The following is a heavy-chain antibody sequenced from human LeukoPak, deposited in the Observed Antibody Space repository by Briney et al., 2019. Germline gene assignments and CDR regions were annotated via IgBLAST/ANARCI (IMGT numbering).Heavy chain of an antibody. CDR1: GGTFSSYG. Sequence: ASVKVSCKASGGTFSSYGISWVRQAPGQGLEWVGGIIPIFGEATYAQKFQGRVTITADESTSTAYMELSSLRSEDTAVYYCARGCHCSTNSCHMGFDSWGQGTLVTVSS. CDR2: IIPIFGEA. CDR3: ARGCHCSTNSCHMGFDS. J-gene: IGHJ4*02. V-gene: IGHV1-69*01. D-gene: IGHD2-2*02.